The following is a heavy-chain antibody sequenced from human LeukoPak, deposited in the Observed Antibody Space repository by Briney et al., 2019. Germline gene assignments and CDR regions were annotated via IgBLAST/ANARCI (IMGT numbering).Heavy chain of an antibody. D-gene: IGHD6-13*01. CDR3: AREISAAARLDY. V-gene: IGHV3-30-3*01. Sequence: QPGRSLRVSCAASGFTFSSYAMDWVRQAPGRGLEWVAFISYDGSNKYYADSVKGRFTISRDNSKNTLYLQMNSLRADDTAVYYCAREISAAARLDYWGQGTLVTVSS. CDR1: GFTFSSYA. CDR2: ISYDGSNK. J-gene: IGHJ4*02.